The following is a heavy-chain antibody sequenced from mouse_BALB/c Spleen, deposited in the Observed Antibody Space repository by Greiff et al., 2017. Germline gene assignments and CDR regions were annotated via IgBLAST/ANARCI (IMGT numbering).Heavy chain of an antibody. J-gene: IGHJ2*01. V-gene: IGHV8-11*01. CDR1: GFSLSTYGIG. D-gene: IGHD2-4*01. Sequence: QVTLKVSGPGILQPSQTLSLTCSFSGFSLSTYGIGVGWIRQPSGQGLEWLAHIWWNDNKYYNTALKSRLTISKDTSNTQVFLKIASVDTADTATYYCARSTMITYYLDYWGQGTTLTVSS. CDR2: IWWNDNK. CDR3: ARSTMITYYLDY.